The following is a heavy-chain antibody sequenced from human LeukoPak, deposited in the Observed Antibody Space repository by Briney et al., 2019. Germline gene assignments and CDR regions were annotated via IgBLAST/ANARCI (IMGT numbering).Heavy chain of an antibody. J-gene: IGHJ4*02. V-gene: IGHV3-7*04. Sequence: GGSLRLSCAASGFTFTNYWMSWVRQAPGKGLEWVANIKQDGSEKYYVDSVKGRFTISRDNAKNSLYLQMNSLRAEDTAVYYCARGKTYYYDSSGYKYWGQGTLVTVSS. D-gene: IGHD3-22*01. CDR3: ARGKTYYYDSSGYKY. CDR2: IKQDGSEK. CDR1: GFTFTNYW.